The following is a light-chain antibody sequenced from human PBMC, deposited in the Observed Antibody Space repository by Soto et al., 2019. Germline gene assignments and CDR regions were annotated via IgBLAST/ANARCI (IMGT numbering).Light chain of an antibody. CDR2: ENS. V-gene: IGLV1-51*02. CDR1: SSNIGSND. CDR3: GTWDSSLIAL. Sequence: QSVLTQPPSVSAAPGQKVTISCSGNSSNIGSNDVSWYQQLPGKAPKLLIYENSQRPSGIPDRFSGSKSGTSATLGITGLQTGDEADYHCGTWDSSLIALFGTVTKVTVL. J-gene: IGLJ1*01.